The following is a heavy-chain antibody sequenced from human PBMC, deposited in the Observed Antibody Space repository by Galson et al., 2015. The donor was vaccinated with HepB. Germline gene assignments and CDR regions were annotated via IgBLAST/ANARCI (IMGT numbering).Heavy chain of an antibody. CDR3: ARANGDYVPPVYYYYMDV. D-gene: IGHD4-17*01. V-gene: IGHV3-74*01. J-gene: IGHJ6*03. Sequence: SLRLSCAASGFTFSSYWMHWVRQAPGKGLVWVSRINSDGSSTSYADSVKGRFTISRDNAKNTLYLQMNSLRAEDTAVYYCARANGDYVPPVYYYYMDVWGKGTTVTVSS. CDR1: GFTFSSYW. CDR2: INSDGSST.